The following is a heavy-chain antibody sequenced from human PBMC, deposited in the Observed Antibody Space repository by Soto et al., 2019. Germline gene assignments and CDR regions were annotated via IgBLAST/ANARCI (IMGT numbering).Heavy chain of an antibody. CDR1: GGSFSGYY. V-gene: IGHV4-34*01. D-gene: IGHD3-3*01. J-gene: IGHJ6*02. Sequence: SETLSLTCAVYGGSFSGYYWSWISQPPGKGLEWFGEINHSGSTNYNPSLKSRVTISVDTSKNQFSLKLSSVTAADTAVYYCARGHHYYDVWSGYYTPGGWDYYYGMDVWGQGTTVTVSS. CDR3: ARGHHYYDVWSGYYTPGGWDYYYGMDV. CDR2: INHSGST.